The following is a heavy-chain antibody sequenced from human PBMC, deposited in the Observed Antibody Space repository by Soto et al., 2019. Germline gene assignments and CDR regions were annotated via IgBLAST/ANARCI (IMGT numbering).Heavy chain of an antibody. CDR3: ARGNHRWLQMWYFDL. J-gene: IGHJ2*01. CDR2: IIHIFGTV. CDR1: GGTFSNYP. Sequence: QVQLVQSGAEVKKPGSSVKVSCKASGGTFSNYPISWVRQAPGQGLEWMGGIIHIFGTVNYAQNFQGRVTITADESKSTAYRELSSLRSEHAAVYYCARGNHRWLQMWYFDLWGRGALVTVSS. D-gene: IGHD5-12*01. V-gene: IGHV1-69*12.